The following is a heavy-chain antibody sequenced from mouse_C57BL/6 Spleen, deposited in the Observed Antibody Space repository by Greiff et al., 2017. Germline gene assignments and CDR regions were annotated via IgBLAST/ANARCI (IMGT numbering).Heavy chain of an antibody. CDR3: DTVVATGFDY. CDR1: GYTFTSYW. CDR2: IKPSDSYT. D-gene: IGHD1-1*01. V-gene: IGHV1-50*01. Sequence: QVQLQQPGAELVKPGASVKLSCKASGYTFTSYWMQWVKQRPGQGLEWIDEIKPSDSYTNYNQKFKGKATLTVDPSSSTAYMQLSSLTSEDSAVYYCDTVVATGFDYWGQGTTLTVSS. J-gene: IGHJ2*01.